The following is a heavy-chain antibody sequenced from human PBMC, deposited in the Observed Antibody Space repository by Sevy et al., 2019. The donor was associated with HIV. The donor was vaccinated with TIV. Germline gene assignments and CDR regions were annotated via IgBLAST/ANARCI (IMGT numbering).Heavy chain of an antibody. CDR1: GFTFSSYA. J-gene: IGHJ4*02. CDR3: AKDPGPVTTVVTPGFDY. D-gene: IGHD4-17*01. CDR2: HSGSGGST. V-gene: IGHV3-23*01. Sequence: GGSLRLSCAASGFTFSSYAMSWVRLAPGKGLEWVSDHSGSGGSTDYADSVKGRFTISRDNSKNTLYLQMNSLRAEDTAVYYCAKDPGPVTTVVTPGFDYWGQGTLVTVSS.